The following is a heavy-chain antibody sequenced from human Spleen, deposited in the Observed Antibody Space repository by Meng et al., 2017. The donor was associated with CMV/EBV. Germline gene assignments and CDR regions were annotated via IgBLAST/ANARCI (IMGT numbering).Heavy chain of an antibody. J-gene: IGHJ4*02. CDR2: ISYDGSNK. CDR3: ANNGGLAGRLLYY. V-gene: IGHV3-30-3*01. CDR1: GFTVSSNY. Sequence: GESLKISCAASGFTVSSNYMSWVRQAPGKGLEWVAVISYDGSNKYYADSVKGRFTISRDNSKNTLYLQMNSLRAEDTAVYYCANNGGLAGRLLYYWGQGTLVTVSS. D-gene: IGHD2-15*01.